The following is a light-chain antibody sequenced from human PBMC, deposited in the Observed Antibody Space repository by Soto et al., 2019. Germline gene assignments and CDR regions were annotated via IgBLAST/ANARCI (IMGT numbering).Light chain of an antibody. V-gene: IGLV1-40*01. CDR2: DSH. CDR3: QSFDSSLSGSGV. Sequence: QSVLTQPPSVSGAPGQRVTISCAGSSSNIGAGYDVHWYQQLPGTAPKLLIYDSHNRPSGVPDRFSASRSGTSASLAITGLQAEDEAGYYCQSFDSSLSGSGVFGTGTKVTV. J-gene: IGLJ1*01. CDR1: SSNIGAGYD.